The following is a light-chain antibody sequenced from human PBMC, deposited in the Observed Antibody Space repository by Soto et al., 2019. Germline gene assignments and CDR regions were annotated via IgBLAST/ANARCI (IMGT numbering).Light chain of an antibody. CDR3: QLSGYSPTWT. CDR2: DTS. J-gene: IGKJ1*01. Sequence: EIVLTQSPATLSLSPGESATLSCRASQSISRTYLAWYQQKPGQAPRPLIFDTSSRAYGIPGRISGSDSGSYSTLTISPLEPEDFAVHYCQLSGYSPTWTFGQGTKIEIK. CDR1: QSISRTY. V-gene: IGKV3-20*01.